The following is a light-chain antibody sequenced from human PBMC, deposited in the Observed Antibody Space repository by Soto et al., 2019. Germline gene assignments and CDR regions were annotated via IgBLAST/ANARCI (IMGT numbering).Light chain of an antibody. Sequence: QSALTQPASVSGSPGQSITISCTGTRSDVGGYNYVSWYQQHPGKAPKLMIYEVSNRPSRVSNRFSGSKSGNTASLTISGLQAEDEADYYCSSYSGSSTYVFGTGTKLTVL. CDR1: RSDVGGYNY. V-gene: IGLV2-14*01. CDR3: SSYSGSSTYV. J-gene: IGLJ1*01. CDR2: EVS.